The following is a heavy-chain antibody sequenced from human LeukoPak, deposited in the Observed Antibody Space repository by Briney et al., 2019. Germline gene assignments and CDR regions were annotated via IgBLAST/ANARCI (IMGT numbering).Heavy chain of an antibody. Sequence: SETLSLTCTVSGGSISSSSYYWGWIRQPPGKGLAWIRSIYYSGSTYYNPSLKSRVTISVDTSKNQFSLKLSSLTAADTAVYYCARQRSPDYGDYVGSFWYFDLWGRGTLVTVSP. CDR1: GGSISSSSYY. J-gene: IGHJ2*01. D-gene: IGHD4-17*01. CDR3: ARQRSPDYGDYVGSFWYFDL. CDR2: IYYSGST. V-gene: IGHV4-39*01.